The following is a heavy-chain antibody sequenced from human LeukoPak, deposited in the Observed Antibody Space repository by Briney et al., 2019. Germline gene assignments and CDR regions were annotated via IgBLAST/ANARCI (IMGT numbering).Heavy chain of an antibody. V-gene: IGHV4-59*01. Sequence: PSETLSLTCTVSGGSISSYYWSWIRQPPGKGLEWIGYIYYSGSTNYNPSLKSRVTISVDTSKNQFSLKLSSVAAADTAVYYCARSVSKVVTSTSWYFDYWGQGTLVTVSS. D-gene: IGHD2-2*01. CDR1: GGSISSYY. CDR2: IYYSGST. CDR3: ARSVSKVVTSTSWYFDY. J-gene: IGHJ4*02.